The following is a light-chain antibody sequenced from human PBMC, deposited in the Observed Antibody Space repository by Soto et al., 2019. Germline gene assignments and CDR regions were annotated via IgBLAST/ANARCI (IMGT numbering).Light chain of an antibody. J-gene: IGKJ1*01. Sequence: DLQMTQSPSTLSASVEDRVTITYRASQSISSWLAWYQQKPGKAPKLLIYRASSLESGVPSRFSGSGSGTEFTLTISSLQPDDFATYYCQQYNSWTFGQGTKVEIK. V-gene: IGKV1-5*03. CDR3: QQYNSWT. CDR1: QSISSW. CDR2: RAS.